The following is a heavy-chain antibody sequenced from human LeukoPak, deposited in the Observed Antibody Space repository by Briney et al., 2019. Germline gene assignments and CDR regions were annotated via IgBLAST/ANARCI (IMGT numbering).Heavy chain of an antibody. V-gene: IGHV1-46*01. CDR2: INPSGGST. J-gene: IGHJ4*02. Sequence: GASVKVSCKASGYTFTSYYMHWVRQAPGQGLEWMGIINPSGGSTSYAQKFQGRVTMTRDTSTSTVYMELSSLRSEDTAVYYCARGGQIELLRFGELLPEDYWGQGTLVTVSS. CDR3: ARGGQIELLRFGELLPEDY. D-gene: IGHD3-10*01. CDR1: GYTFTSYY.